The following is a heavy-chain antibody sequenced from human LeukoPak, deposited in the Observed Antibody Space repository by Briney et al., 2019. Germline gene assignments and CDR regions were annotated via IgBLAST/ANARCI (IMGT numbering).Heavy chain of an antibody. CDR2: INHSGST. D-gene: IGHD3-22*01. CDR1: GYSITSGYY. J-gene: IGHJ4*02. V-gene: IGHV4-38-2*02. CDR3: ARVRYDSSGFGDY. Sequence: SETLSLTCTVSGYSITSGYYWGWIRQPPGKGLEWIGEINHSGSTNYNPSLKSRVTISIDTSKNQFSLKLSSVTAADTAVYYCARVRYDSSGFGDYWGQGTLVTVSS.